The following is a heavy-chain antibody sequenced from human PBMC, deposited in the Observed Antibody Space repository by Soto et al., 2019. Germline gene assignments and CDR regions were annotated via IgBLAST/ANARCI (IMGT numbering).Heavy chain of an antibody. D-gene: IGHD6-13*01. J-gene: IGHJ6*02. CDR3: ARLAAAGRLAYYYYGMDV. V-gene: IGHV4-34*01. CDR2: INHSGST. Sequence: SETLSLTCAVEGGSFSGYYWSWIRQPPGKGLEWIGEINHSGSTNYNPSLKSRVTISVDTSKNQFSLKLSSVTAADTAVYYCARLAAAGRLAYYYYGMDVWGQGTTVTVSS. CDR1: GGSFSGYY.